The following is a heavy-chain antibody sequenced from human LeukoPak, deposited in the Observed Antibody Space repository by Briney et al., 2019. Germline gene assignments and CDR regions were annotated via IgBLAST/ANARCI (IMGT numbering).Heavy chain of an antibody. Sequence: SETLSLTCAVYGGSFSGYYWSWIRQPPGKGLEWIGEINHSGSTNYNPPLKSRVTISVDTSKNQFSLKLSSVTAADTAVYYCARVDSSGYYYVGIDYWGQGTLVTVSS. CDR3: ARVDSSGYYYVGIDY. D-gene: IGHD3-22*01. J-gene: IGHJ4*02. CDR2: INHSGST. V-gene: IGHV4-34*01. CDR1: GGSFSGYY.